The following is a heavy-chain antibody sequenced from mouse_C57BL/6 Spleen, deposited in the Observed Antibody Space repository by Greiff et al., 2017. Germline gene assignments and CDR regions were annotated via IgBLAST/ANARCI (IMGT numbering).Heavy chain of an antibody. J-gene: IGHJ2*01. CDR2: IYPGSGNT. CDR3: ARESNTYFDY. Sequence: VQLQESGAELVRPGASVKLSCKASGYTFTDYYINWVKQRPGQGLEWIARIYPGSGNTYYNEKFKGKATLTAEKSSSTAYMQLSSLTSEDSAVYFCARESNTYFDYWGQGTTLTVSS. V-gene: IGHV1-76*01. CDR1: GYTFTDYY. D-gene: IGHD2-5*01.